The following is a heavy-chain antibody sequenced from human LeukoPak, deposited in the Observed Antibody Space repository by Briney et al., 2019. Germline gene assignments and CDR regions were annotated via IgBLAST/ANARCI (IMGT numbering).Heavy chain of an antibody. J-gene: IGHJ4*02. Sequence: ASVKVSCKASGYSFIGYSMHWVRQAPGQGLEWMGWINPNTGGTNYAQKFQGRVTMTRDTYISTAYMELSSLRSDDTAVYHCAREYVADSSPLFDYWGQGSLVTVSS. CDR3: AREYVADSSPLFDY. V-gene: IGHV1-2*02. CDR1: GYSFIGYS. D-gene: IGHD6-13*01. CDR2: INPNTGGT.